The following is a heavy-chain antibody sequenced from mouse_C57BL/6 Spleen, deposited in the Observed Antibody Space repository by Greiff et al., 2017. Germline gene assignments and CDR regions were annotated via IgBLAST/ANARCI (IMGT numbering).Heavy chain of an antibody. Sequence: VQLQQSGAELVRPGASVKLSCTASGFNIKDDYMHWVKQRPEQGLEWIGWIDPENGDTEYASKFQGKATITADTSSNTAYLQISSLTSEDTAVYYCTTGTRGYWGQGTTLTVSS. J-gene: IGHJ2*01. CDR3: TTGTRGY. D-gene: IGHD2-14*01. CDR2: IDPENGDT. V-gene: IGHV14-4*01. CDR1: GFNIKDDY.